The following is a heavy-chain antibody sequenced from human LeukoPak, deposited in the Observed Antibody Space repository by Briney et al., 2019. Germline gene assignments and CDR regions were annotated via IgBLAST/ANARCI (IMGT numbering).Heavy chain of an antibody. J-gene: IGHJ4*02. CDR1: GFIFGDYG. V-gene: IGHV3-49*04. CDR3: TRAGGYDNYLDY. Sequence: GRSLRLSCTISGFIFGDYGFNWVRQAPGKGLEWVGFIRRKAHDWTPQYAASVQGRFTISRDDSKSVAYLQMNTLKTEDTGTYYCTRAGGYDNYLDYWGQGTLVTVSS. D-gene: IGHD5-12*01. CDR2: IRRKAHDWTP.